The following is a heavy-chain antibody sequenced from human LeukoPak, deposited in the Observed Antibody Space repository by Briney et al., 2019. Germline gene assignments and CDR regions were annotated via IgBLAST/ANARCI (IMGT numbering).Heavy chain of an antibody. CDR2: ISSSSSTI. CDR3: ARAYDILTGGDFDY. D-gene: IGHD3-9*01. J-gene: IGHJ4*02. V-gene: IGHV3-48*01. CDR1: GFTFSSYS. Sequence: PGGSLRLSCAASGFTFSSYSMNWVRQAPGKGLEWVSYISSSSSTIHYADSVKGRFTISRDNAKNSLYLQMNSLRAEDTAVYYCARAYDILTGGDFDYWGQGTLVTVSS.